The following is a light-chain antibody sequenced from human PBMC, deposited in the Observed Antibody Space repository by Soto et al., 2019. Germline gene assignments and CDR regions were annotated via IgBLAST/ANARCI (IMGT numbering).Light chain of an antibody. CDR3: QQRNIWPTVT. Sequence: EIVLTQSPATLPLSPGERATLSCRASPSVPNYLAWYPQKPGQAPRLXXYGALNRATGIPARFSGSGSGTDFTLTISSLEPEDFAVYDGQQRNIWPTVTFGPGTRLEI. CDR2: GAL. V-gene: IGKV3-11*01. CDR1: PSVPNY. J-gene: IGKJ5*01.